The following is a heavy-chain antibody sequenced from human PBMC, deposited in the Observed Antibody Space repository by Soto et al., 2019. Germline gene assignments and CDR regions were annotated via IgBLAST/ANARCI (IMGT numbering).Heavy chain of an antibody. D-gene: IGHD2-2*02. J-gene: IGHJ4*02. V-gene: IGHV3-11*01. Sequence: GGSLRLSCAASGFTFSDYYMSWIRQAPGKGLEWVSYITSSGSVITIYYADSVKGRFTISRGNAKNSLYLQMNSLRAEDTAVYYCARARVPAAISPFDYWGQGTLVTVSS. CDR1: GFTFSDYY. CDR2: ITSSGSVITI. CDR3: ARARVPAAISPFDY.